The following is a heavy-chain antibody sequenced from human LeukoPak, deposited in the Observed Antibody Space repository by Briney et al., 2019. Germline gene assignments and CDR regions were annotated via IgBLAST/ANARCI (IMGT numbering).Heavy chain of an antibody. CDR3: ARDRIRALDY. D-gene: IGHD1-26*01. Sequence: GGSLRLSCAASGFTFSSYGMHWVRQAPGKGLEWVAFIRYDGSNKYYADSVKGRFTISRDNSKNTLYLQMNSLRAEDTAVYYCARDRIRALDYWGQGTLVTVSS. CDR1: GFTFSSYG. CDR2: IRYDGSNK. J-gene: IGHJ4*02. V-gene: IGHV3-30*02.